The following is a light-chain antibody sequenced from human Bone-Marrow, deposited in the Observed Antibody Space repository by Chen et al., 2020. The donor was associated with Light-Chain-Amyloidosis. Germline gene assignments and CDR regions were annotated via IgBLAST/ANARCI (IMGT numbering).Light chain of an antibody. J-gene: IGLJ2*01. CDR2: RGT. V-gene: IGLV3-25*03. CDR3: QSADSSGTYEVI. Sequence: SYELTQPPSVSVSPGETARITCSGDDLPTEYAYWYQQKPVQAPVLVIHRGTERPSGISERFAGSSSGTTATLTISGVQAEDEADYHCQSADSSGTYEVIFGGGTKLTVL. CDR1: DLPTEY.